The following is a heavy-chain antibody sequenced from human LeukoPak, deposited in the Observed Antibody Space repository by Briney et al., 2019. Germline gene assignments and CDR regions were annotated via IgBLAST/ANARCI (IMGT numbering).Heavy chain of an antibody. CDR3: ARGIESSTSWIDP. CDR1: GGSISSYY. CDR2: IYYSGST. D-gene: IGHD2-2*01. J-gene: IGHJ5*02. V-gene: IGHV4-59*01. Sequence: SETLSLTCTVSGGSISSYYWSWIRQPPGKGLEWIGFIYYSGSTNYNPSLKSRVTISVDTSKNQFSLKLSSVTAADTAVYYCARGIESSTSWIDPWGQGTLVTVSS.